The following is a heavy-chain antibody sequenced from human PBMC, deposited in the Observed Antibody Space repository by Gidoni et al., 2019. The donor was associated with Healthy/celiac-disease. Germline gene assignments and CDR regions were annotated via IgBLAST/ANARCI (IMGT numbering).Heavy chain of an antibody. CDR3: ARDRAVAGGWFDP. V-gene: IGHV3-66*01. CDR2: IYGGGST. J-gene: IGHJ5*02. D-gene: IGHD6-19*01. Sequence: EVQLVESGGGLVQPGGSLRLSCAASGFTVSSNYMSWVRQAPGKGLGGVSVIYGGGSTYYADSVKGRFTISRDNSKNTLYLQMNSLRAEDTAVYYCARDRAVAGGWFDPWGQGTLVTVSS. CDR1: GFTVSSNY.